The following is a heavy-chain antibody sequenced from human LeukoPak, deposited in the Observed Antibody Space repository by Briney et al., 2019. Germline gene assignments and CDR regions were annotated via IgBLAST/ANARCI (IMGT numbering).Heavy chain of an antibody. V-gene: IGHV5-51*01. CDR1: GYSFTSYW. Sequence: GESLKISCKGSGYSFTSYWIGWVRQMPGKCLEGMGISYPGDSDTRYSPSFQGQVTISADKSISPAYLQWSSLKASDTAMYYCARHIAGGEDIVVVPAADDAFDIWGQGTMVTVSS. CDR2: SYPGDSDT. J-gene: IGHJ3*02. D-gene: IGHD2-2*01. CDR3: ARHIAGGEDIVVVPAADDAFDI.